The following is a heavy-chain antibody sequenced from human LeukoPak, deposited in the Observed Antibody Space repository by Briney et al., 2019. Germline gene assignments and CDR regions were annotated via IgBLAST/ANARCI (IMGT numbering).Heavy chain of an antibody. CDR1: GFSVSSSGVA. V-gene: IGHV2-5*01. D-gene: IGHD1-1*01. J-gene: IGHJ4*02. CDR3: AHLTTSAYYYDY. CDR2: IYWNDDD. Sequence: SGPTLVNPTETLTLTCTCSGFSVSSSGVAVGWIRQPPGKALEWLGQIYWNDDDRYSTSLRSRLTITRDTSENQVVLTMTNMDPVDTATYYCAHLTTSAYYYDYWGQGTLVTVSS.